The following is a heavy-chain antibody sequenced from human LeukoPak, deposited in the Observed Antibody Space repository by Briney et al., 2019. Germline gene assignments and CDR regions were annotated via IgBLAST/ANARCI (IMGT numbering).Heavy chain of an antibody. V-gene: IGHV3-48*01. CDR3: AKDGTRGTRFGKIPHYFDS. D-gene: IGHD3-10*01. CDR1: GFTFSTYS. J-gene: IGHJ4*02. CDR2: ISSLSGTI. Sequence: GGSLRLSCAASGFTFSTYSMNWVRQAPGKGLEWISYISSLSGTINYADSVKGRFTISRDNAKNSLYLHMNSLRAEDTAVYYCAKDGTRGTRFGKIPHYFDSWGQGTLVTVSS.